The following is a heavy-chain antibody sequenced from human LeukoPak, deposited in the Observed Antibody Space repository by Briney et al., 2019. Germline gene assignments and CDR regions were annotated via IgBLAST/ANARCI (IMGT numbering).Heavy chain of an antibody. D-gene: IGHD3-9*01. Sequence: SETLSLTCAVYGGSFSGYYWSWIRQPPGKGLEWIGEINHSGSTNYNPSLKSRVTISVDTSKNQFSLKLSSVTAADTAVYYCARGQYRYFDWSFDYWGQGTLVTVSS. CDR2: INHSGST. CDR3: ARGQYRYFDWSFDY. CDR1: GGSFSGYY. V-gene: IGHV4-34*01. J-gene: IGHJ4*02.